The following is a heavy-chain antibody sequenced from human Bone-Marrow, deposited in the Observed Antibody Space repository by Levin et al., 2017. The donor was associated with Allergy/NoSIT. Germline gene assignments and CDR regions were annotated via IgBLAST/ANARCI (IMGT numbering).Heavy chain of an antibody. CDR2: IYYNGDT. V-gene: IGHV4-39*01. D-gene: IGHD2-21*01. Sequence: SETLSLTCTVSGGSTRSSSYFWGWIRQPPGKGLDWIGNIYYNGDTYYNASLKSRITISVDTSKNQFSLKLMSVTAADTAVYYCARGVNYHYYMDVWGKGTTVTVSS. CDR3: ARGVNYHYYMDV. J-gene: IGHJ6*03. CDR1: GGSTRSSSYF.